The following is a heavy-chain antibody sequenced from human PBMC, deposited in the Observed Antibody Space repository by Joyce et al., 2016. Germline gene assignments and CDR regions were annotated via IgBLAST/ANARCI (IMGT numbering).Heavy chain of an antibody. D-gene: IGHD3-10*01. J-gene: IGHJ6*03. CDR2: VDPKDGET. V-gene: IGHV1-69-2*01. Sequence: EVQLVQSGAEVKKPGATVKISCKVSGYTFTDYYMHWVQQAPGKGLEWMRLVDPKDGETLYAEKFQGRVTVTAGTSTDTAYMELSSLRSEDTAVYYCATVDYYYGSGTPRDYYYYMDVWGKGTTVTVSS. CDR1: GYTFTDYY. CDR3: ATVDYYYGSGTPRDYYYYMDV.